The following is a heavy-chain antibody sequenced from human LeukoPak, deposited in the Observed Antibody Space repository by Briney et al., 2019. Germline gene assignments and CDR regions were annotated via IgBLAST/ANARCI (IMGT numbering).Heavy chain of an antibody. J-gene: IGHJ6*03. CDR2: IYYSGST. D-gene: IGHD3-10*01. Sequence: PSETLSLTCTVSGGSISSSSYYWGWIRQPPGQGLEWIGSIYYSGSTYSNPSLKRRVTISVDTSKNQFSLKLSSVTAADTAVYYCARLGGSGSYSYYYYYYYMDVWGKGTTVTVSS. V-gene: IGHV4-39*01. CDR1: GGSISSSSYY. CDR3: ARLGGSGSYSYYYYYYYMDV.